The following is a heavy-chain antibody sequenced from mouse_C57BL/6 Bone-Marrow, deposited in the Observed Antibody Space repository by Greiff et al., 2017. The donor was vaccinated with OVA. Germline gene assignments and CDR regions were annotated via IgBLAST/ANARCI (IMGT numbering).Heavy chain of an antibody. CDR3: RYYGYYYAMDY. J-gene: IGHJ4*01. Sequence: VQLQQSGPELVKPGASVKISCKASGYSFTSYYIHWVKQRPGQGLEWIGWIYPGSGNTKYNEKFKGKATLTADTSSSTAYMQLSSLTSEDSAVYYCRYYGYYYAMDYWGQGTSVTVSS. D-gene: IGHD1-1*01. CDR2: IYPGSGNT. V-gene: IGHV1-66*01. CDR1: GYSFTSYY.